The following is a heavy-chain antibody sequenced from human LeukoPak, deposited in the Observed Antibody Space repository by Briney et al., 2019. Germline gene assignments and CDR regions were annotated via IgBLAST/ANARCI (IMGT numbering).Heavy chain of an antibody. CDR1: GYSFTTYW. CDR2: IYTGDSDT. CDR3: ARLGYCSNGVCCTVDY. J-gene: IGHJ4*02. V-gene: IGHV5-51*01. Sequence: GESLKISCKGSGYSFTTYWIGWVRQMPGKGLEWMGMIYTGDSDTRYSPSFQGQVTISADKSTTTAHLQWSSLKASDTAMYYCARLGYCSNGVCCTVDYWGQGTLVTVSS. D-gene: IGHD2-8*01.